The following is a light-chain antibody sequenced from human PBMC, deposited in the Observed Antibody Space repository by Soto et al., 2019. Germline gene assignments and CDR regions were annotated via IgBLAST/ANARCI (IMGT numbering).Light chain of an antibody. CDR2: GVS. V-gene: IGKV3-20*01. CDR3: QHYVYPQWT. Sequence: IVLTQSPGTLSLSPGERATLSCRASQTGSNSYLAWYQQKSGQAPRLLIYGVSTRATGIPDRFSGSGSGTEFALTISRLEPEYFAVYICQHYVYPQWTFGPGTKVEIK. J-gene: IGKJ1*01. CDR1: QTGSNSY.